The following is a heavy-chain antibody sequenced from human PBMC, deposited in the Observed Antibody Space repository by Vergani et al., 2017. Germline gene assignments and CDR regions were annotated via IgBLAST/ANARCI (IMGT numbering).Heavy chain of an antibody. CDR2: ISSSSSYI. V-gene: IGHV3-21*01. Sequence: EVQLVESGGGLVKPGGSLRLSCAASGFTFSSYSMNWVRQAPGKGLEWVSSISSSSSYIYYADSVKGRFTISRDNAKNSLYLQMNSLRAEDTAVYYCAGAYIAAAGRALDYWGQGTLVTVSS. CDR3: AGAYIAAAGRALDY. D-gene: IGHD6-13*01. CDR1: GFTFSSYS. J-gene: IGHJ4*02.